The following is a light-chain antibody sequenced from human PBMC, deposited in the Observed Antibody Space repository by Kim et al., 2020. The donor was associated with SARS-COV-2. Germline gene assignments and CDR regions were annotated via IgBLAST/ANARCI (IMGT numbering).Light chain of an antibody. V-gene: IGLV2-14*03. J-gene: IGLJ3*02. CDR3: SSYTTSSTWV. CDR2: DVN. CDR1: SSDIGTYND. Sequence: GQSITSACTGTSSDIGTYNDVTWYQQDPGKAPKLMIYDVNKRPSGVSQRFSGSKSGITASLTISGLQAEDEADYYCSSYTTSSTWVFGGGTQLTVL.